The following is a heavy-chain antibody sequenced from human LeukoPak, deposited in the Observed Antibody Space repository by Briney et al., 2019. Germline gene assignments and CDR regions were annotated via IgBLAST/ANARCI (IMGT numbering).Heavy chain of an antibody. Sequence: PGGSLRLSCAASGFSFSSYGMHWVCQAPGKGLEWVAVISYDGNNKNYADSVKGRLTLSRDNSKNTLYLQMNSLRAEDTAVYYCAKVKSKYCSGGTCPTNFDYWGQGTLVTVSS. V-gene: IGHV3-30*18. J-gene: IGHJ4*02. CDR2: ISYDGNNK. CDR3: AKVKSKYCSGGTCPTNFDY. D-gene: IGHD2-15*01. CDR1: GFSFSSYG.